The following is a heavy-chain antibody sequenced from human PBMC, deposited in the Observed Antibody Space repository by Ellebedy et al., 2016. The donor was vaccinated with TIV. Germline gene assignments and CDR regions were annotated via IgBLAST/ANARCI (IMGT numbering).Heavy chain of an antibody. CDR1: GFTFDDFA. J-gene: IGHJ4*02. CDR3: AKSQYSYDYDHFDY. D-gene: IGHD5-18*01. V-gene: IGHV3-9*01. Sequence: PGGSLRLSCAASGFTFDDFAMHWVRQVPGKGLEWVAGISWNSGNIDYADSVKGRFTISRDNAKNSLYLQMSSLRAEDTALYYCAKSQYSYDYDHFDYWGQGTLVSVSS. CDR2: ISWNSGNI.